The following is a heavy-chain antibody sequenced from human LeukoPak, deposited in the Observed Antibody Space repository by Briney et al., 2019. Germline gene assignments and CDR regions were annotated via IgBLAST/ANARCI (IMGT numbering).Heavy chain of an antibody. V-gene: IGHV1-69*04. J-gene: IGHJ5*02. CDR2: IIPILGIA. D-gene: IGHD5/OR15-5a*01. CDR1: GGTFSSYA. Sequence: SVKVSCKASGGTFSSYAISWVRQAPGQGLDWMGRIIPILGIANYAQKLQGRVTMTTDTSTSTAYMELRSLRSDDTAVYYCARVGLGWFDPWGQGTLVTVSS. CDR3: ARVGLGWFDP.